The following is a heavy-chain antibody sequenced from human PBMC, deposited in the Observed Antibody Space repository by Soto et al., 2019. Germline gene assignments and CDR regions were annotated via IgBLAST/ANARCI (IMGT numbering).Heavy chain of an antibody. Sequence: QVQLVQSGAEVKKPGSSVKVSCKASGGTFSSYAISWVRQAPGQGLEWMGGIIPIVGTANYAQKFQGRVTITADESTSTAYMELSSLRSEDTAVYYCARDGRLPPCYYYCGMDVWGQGTTVTVS. V-gene: IGHV1-69*01. CDR3: ARDGRLPPCYYYCGMDV. CDR1: GGTFSSYA. J-gene: IGHJ6*02. CDR2: IIPIVGTA. D-gene: IGHD6-6*01.